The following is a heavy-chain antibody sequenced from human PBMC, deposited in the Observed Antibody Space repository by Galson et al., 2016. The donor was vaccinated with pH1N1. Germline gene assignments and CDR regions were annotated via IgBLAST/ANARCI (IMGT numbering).Heavy chain of an antibody. D-gene: IGHD3-16*01. CDR3: AGEVADGPPGDGSYWFDP. J-gene: IGHJ5*02. Sequence: SVKVSCKASGYTFTGYYTQWVRQAPGQGFEWMGRINPNRGGTYYAQKFQDRVTMTRDTSNTTAYMVLSGLTHDDTAVYYCAGEVADGPPGDGSYWFDPWGQGTLVTVSS. CDR2: INPNRGGT. V-gene: IGHV1-2*06. CDR1: GYTFTGYY.